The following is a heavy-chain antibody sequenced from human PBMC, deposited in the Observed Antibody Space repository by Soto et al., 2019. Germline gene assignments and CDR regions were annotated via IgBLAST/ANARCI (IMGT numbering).Heavy chain of an antibody. D-gene: IGHD1-1*01. Sequence: SETLSLTCTVSGGSISSYYWSWIRQPPGKGLEWIGYIYYSGSTNYNPPLKSRVTISVDTSKNQFSLKLSSVTAADTAVYYCARTKVQLERRALSYYYYMDVWGKGTTVTVSS. CDR3: ARTKVQLERRALSYYYYMDV. CDR2: IYYSGST. CDR1: GGSISSYY. J-gene: IGHJ6*03. V-gene: IGHV4-59*01.